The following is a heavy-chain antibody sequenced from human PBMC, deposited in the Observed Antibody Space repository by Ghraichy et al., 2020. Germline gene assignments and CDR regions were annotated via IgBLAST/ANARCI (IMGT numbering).Heavy chain of an antibody. CDR2: IRSKAYGGTT. Sequence: LSLTCTASGFTFGDYAMSWFRQAPGKGLEWVGFIRSKAYGGTTEYAASVKGRFTISRDDSKSIAYLQMNSLKTEDTAVYYCTRYSGYGGYGMDVWGQGTTVTVSS. CDR1: GFTFGDYA. CDR3: TRYSGYGGYGMDV. J-gene: IGHJ6*02. V-gene: IGHV3-49*03. D-gene: IGHD5-12*01.